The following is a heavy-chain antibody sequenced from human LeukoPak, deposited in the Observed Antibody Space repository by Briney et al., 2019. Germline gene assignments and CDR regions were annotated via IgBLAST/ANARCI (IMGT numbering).Heavy chain of an antibody. Sequence: GASVKVSCKASGYTFISYAMVWMRQAPGQGLEWMGWINTNTGNPTYAQGFTGRFVFSLDTSVSTAYLQISSLKAEDTAVYYCAREGGYCSGDTCYSYYFDYWGQGTLVTVSS. CDR3: AREGGYCSGDTCYSYYFDY. D-gene: IGHD2-15*01. CDR2: INTNTGNP. V-gene: IGHV7-4-1*02. J-gene: IGHJ4*02. CDR1: GYTFISYA.